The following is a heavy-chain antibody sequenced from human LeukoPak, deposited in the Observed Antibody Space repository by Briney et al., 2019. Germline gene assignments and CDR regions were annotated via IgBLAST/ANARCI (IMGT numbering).Heavy chain of an antibody. Sequence: GGSLRLSCAASGLIVSSNYLSWVRQAPGKGLEWLSVIYSGGNTYYADSVKGRLTISRDNSNNTVYLQINSLRAEDTGVYYCAKDYGFGELTNLFDYWGQGTLVTVSS. CDR3: AKDYGFGELTNLFDY. J-gene: IGHJ4*02. V-gene: IGHV3-53*01. CDR2: IYSGGNT. CDR1: GLIVSSNY. D-gene: IGHD3-10*01.